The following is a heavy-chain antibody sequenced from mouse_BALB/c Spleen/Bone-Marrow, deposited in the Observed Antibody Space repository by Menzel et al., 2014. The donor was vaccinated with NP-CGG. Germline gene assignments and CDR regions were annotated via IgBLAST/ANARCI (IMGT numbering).Heavy chain of an antibody. D-gene: IGHD2-14*01. CDR3: ASRGEVRRHYYAKDY. CDR1: GYTFTDYV. J-gene: IGHJ4*01. V-gene: IGHV1-77*01. CDR2: IYPGSGST. Sequence: QVQLQQPGPELVKPGASVKMSCKASGYTFTDYVISWVKQRTGQGLEWIGEIYPGSGSTYYNEKFKGRATLTADKSSNTAYMQLSSLTSEDSAVYFCASRGEVRRHYYAKDYWGQGTSVTVSS.